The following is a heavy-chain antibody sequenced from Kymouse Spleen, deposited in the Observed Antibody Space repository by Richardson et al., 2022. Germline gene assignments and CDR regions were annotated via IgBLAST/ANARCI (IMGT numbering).Heavy chain of an antibody. CDR3: ARIEGRGGATFDAFDI. V-gene: IGHV3-33*01. CDR1: GFTFSSYG. Sequence: QVQLVESGGGVVQPGRSLRLSCAASGFTFSSYGMHWVRQAPGKGLEWVAVIWYDGSNKYYADSVKGRFTISRDNSKNTLYLQMNSLRAEDTAVYYCARIEGRGGATFDAFDIWGQGTMVTVSS. J-gene: IGHJ3*02. CDR2: IWYDGSNK. D-gene: IGHD1-26*01.